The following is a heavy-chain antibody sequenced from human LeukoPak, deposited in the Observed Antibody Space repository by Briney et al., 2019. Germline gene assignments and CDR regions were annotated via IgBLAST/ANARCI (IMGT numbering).Heavy chain of an antibody. Sequence: GRSLSFSCAASGFTFNSYGMHWVRQAPGKGLEWVAVISYDGSNEYFADSVKGRFTISRDNSKNTLFLQMNSLRAEDTAMYYCAKNRNTYAYIPIRYYFDYWGQGTLVTVSS. CDR1: GFTFNSYG. CDR3: AKNRNTYAYIPIRYYFDY. CDR2: ISYDGSNE. V-gene: IGHV3-30*18. D-gene: IGHD3-16*01. J-gene: IGHJ4*02.